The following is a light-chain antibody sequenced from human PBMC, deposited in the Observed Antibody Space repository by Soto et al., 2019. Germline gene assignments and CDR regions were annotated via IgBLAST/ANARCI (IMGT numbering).Light chain of an antibody. CDR3: QQYGSSPLT. J-gene: IGKJ4*01. CDR1: QSISSNY. CDR2: GAS. Sequence: EIVLTQSPGTLSLSPGGRATLSCRASQSISSNYLGWYQQKPGQAPRLLIYGASSRATGIPDRFSGSGSGTDFTLTIRRLEPEDFAVYYCQQYGSSPLTFGGGTKVEIK. V-gene: IGKV3-20*01.